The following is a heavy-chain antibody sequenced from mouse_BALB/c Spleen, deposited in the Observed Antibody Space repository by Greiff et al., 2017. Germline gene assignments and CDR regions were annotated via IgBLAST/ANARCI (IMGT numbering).Heavy chain of an antibody. V-gene: IGHV1-87*01. CDR2: IYPGDGDT. CDR1: GYTFTSYW. Sequence: QVQLQQSGAELARPGASVKLSCKASGYTFTSYWMQWVKQRPGQGLEWIGDIYPGDGDTRYTQKFKGKATLTADKSSSTAYMQLSSLASEDSAVYYCARKDYWGQGTTLTVSS. CDR3: ARKDY. J-gene: IGHJ2*01.